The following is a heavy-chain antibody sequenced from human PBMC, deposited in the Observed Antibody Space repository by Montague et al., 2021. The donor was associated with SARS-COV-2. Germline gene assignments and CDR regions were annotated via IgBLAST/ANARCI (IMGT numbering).Heavy chain of an antibody. D-gene: IGHD2-2*01. J-gene: IGHJ5*02. Sequence: SETLSLTCAVSGYSISSSNWWGWIRQPPGKGLEWIGYIYYSGSIYYNPSLKSRVTMSVDTSKNQFSLKLSSATAVDTAVYYCARSPCSSTSCYAGWFDPWGQGTLVTVSS. CDR1: GYSISSSNW. CDR2: IYYSGSI. V-gene: IGHV4-28*05. CDR3: ARSPCSSTSCYAGWFDP.